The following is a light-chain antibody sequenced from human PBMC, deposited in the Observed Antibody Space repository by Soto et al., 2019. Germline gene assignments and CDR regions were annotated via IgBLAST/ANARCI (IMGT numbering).Light chain of an antibody. V-gene: IGLV2-23*01. CDR2: EAS. Sequence: SVLTQPASVSGSPGQSIPISCTGTSSDVGSHNLVSWYQQFPGKAPKLIIFEASKRPSGVSTRFSGSKSGSTASLTISGLQAEDDADYYCCSNAAGSTYVFGSGTKVTVL. CDR1: SSDVGSHNL. CDR3: CSNAAGSTYV. J-gene: IGLJ1*01.